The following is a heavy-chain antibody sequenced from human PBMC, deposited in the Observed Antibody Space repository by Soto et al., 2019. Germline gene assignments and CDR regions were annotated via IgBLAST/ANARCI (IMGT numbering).Heavy chain of an antibody. V-gene: IGHV6-1*01. D-gene: IGHD6-19*01. CDR2: TYYRSKWYN. J-gene: IGHJ6*02. CDR1: GDSVSSNTAA. Sequence: TLSLTCAISGDSVSSNTAAWNWIRQSPSRGLEWLGRTYYRSKWYNDYAGSVKSRISINPDTSKNQVSLQLNSVTPEDTAVYFCARGRGSGWNYYGMDVWGQGTTVTVSS. CDR3: ARGRGSGWNYYGMDV.